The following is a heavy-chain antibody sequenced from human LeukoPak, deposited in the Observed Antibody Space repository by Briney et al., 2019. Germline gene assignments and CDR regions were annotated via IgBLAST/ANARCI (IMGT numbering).Heavy chain of an antibody. D-gene: IGHD1-7*01. J-gene: IGHJ4*02. CDR2: ISAYNGNT. V-gene: IGHV1-18*01. CDR1: GYTFTSYG. Sequence: XVSCXAXGYTFTSYGISWVRQAPGQGLEWMGWISAYNGNTNYAQKLQGRVTMTTDTSTSTAYMELRSLRSDDTAVYYCARGGPGITGTTAPDYWGQGTLVTVSS. CDR3: ARGGPGITGTTAPDY.